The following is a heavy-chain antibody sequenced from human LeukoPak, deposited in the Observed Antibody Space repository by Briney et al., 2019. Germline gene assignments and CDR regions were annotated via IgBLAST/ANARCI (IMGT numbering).Heavy chain of an antibody. Sequence: PGGSLRLSCAASGFTFSSYAMNWVRQAPGRGLEWVSGFSVSGGTTYYADSVKGRFTISRDNSKNTLYLQINSLRAEDTAVYYCANGNRCTSPNCLGYYYFYMDVWGKGTTVTVSS. CDR2: FSVSGGTT. J-gene: IGHJ6*03. V-gene: IGHV3-23*01. CDR3: ANGNRCTSPNCLGYYYFYMDV. D-gene: IGHD2-8*01. CDR1: GFTFSSYA.